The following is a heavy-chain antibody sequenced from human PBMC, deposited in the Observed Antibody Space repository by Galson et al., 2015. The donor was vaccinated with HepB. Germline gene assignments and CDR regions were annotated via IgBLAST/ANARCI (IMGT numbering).Heavy chain of an antibody. D-gene: IGHD3-16*01. J-gene: IGHJ5*02. CDR2: ISYDGSSK. V-gene: IGHV3-30*18. CDR1: GFSFSNYG. Sequence: SLRLSCASSGFSFSNYGIHWVRQAPGKGLEWMAVISYDGSSKYYVDSVKGRFTISRDNAKDSLYVQMNSLRAEDTAVYYCVKEGAWFGGDWFDPWGQGTLVIVS. CDR3: VKEGAWFGGDWFDP.